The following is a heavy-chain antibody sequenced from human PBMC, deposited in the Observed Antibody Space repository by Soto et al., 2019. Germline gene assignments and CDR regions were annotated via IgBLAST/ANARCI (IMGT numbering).Heavy chain of an antibody. CDR2: LWYDGSGE. CDR3: ARGLPKVAGGAFDI. D-gene: IGHD3-16*01. Sequence: PGGSLGLSCAASGFSFRTSGMHWVRQNPGKSLEWVTGLWYDGSGEDYTDSVKGRFTISRDNSNNMLYLQMNSLRVEDTAVYYCARGLPKVAGGAFDIWGQGTMVTVSS. J-gene: IGHJ3*02. CDR1: GFSFRTSG. V-gene: IGHV3-33*01.